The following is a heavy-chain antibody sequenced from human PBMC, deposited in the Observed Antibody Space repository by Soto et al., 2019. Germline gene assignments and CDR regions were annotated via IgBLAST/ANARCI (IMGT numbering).Heavy chain of an antibody. V-gene: IGHV1-69*13. CDR3: ASTIVVVPAGPHGMDV. CDR2: IIPIFGTA. CDR1: GGTFSSYA. J-gene: IGHJ6*02. Sequence: ASVKVSCKASGGTFSSYAISWVRQAPGQGLERMGGIIPIFGTANYAQKFQGRVTITADESTSTAYMELSSLRSEDTAVYYCASTIVVVPAGPHGMDVWGQGTTVTVSS. D-gene: IGHD2-2*01.